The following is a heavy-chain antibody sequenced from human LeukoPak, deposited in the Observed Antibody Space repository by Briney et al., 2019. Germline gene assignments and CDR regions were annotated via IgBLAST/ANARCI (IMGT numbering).Heavy chain of an antibody. D-gene: IGHD6-6*01. CDR2: IIPIFGIA. Sequence: SVKVSCKASGGTFSSYAISWVRQAPGQGLEWMGRIIPIFGIANYAQKFQGRVTITADKSTSTAYMELRSLRSEDTAVYYCASVGGPYSSLPPTWGMDVWGQGTTVTVSS. CDR1: GGTFSSYA. CDR3: ASVGGPYSSLPPTWGMDV. V-gene: IGHV1-69*04. J-gene: IGHJ6*02.